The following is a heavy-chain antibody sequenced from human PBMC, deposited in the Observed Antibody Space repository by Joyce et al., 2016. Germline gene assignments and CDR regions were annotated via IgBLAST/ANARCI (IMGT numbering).Heavy chain of an antibody. CDR2: TNRNSGGT. J-gene: IGHJ2*01. D-gene: IGHD2-2*01. CDR3: ARGDLRTSSPLFWYFAL. V-gene: IGHV1-2*02. Sequence: QVQLVQSGAEVKKPGAAVKVSCKASGYTFTDYYIHWGRQAPGQGLEWMGGTNRNSGGTEYPQKFQGRVTMTRDTSIKTAYMELTGLRSADTAVYYCARGDLRTSSPLFWYFALWGRGTLVTVYS. CDR1: GYTFTDYY.